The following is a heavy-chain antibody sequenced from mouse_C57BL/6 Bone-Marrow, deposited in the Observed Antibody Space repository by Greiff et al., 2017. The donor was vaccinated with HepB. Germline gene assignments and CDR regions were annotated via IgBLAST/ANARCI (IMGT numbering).Heavy chain of an antibody. CDR2: ISNLAYSI. V-gene: IGHV5-15*01. J-gene: IGHJ4*01. D-gene: IGHD1-1*02. CDR3: ARQVVWKAMDF. Sequence: EVQLVESGGGLVQPGGSLKLSCAASGFTFSDYGMAWVRQAPRKGPEWVAFISNLAYSIYYADTVTGRFTISRENAKNTLYLDMSSLRSEDTAMYYCARQVVWKAMDFWGQGTSVTVSS. CDR1: GFTFSDYG.